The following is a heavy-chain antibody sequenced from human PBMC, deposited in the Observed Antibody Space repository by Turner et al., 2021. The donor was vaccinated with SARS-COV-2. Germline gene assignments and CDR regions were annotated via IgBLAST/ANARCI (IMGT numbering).Heavy chain of an antibody. CDR1: GFTFDDYA. Sequence: EVQLVESGGVLVQPGRSLRLSCAASGFTFDDYAMHWVRQAPGKGLEWVSGISWNSGSMGYADSVKGRFTISRDNDKNSLYLQMNRLRAEDTAFYYCSKDTGNSWGDYFDYWGQGTLVTVSS. V-gene: IGHV3-9*01. CDR3: SKDTGNSWGDYFDY. J-gene: IGHJ4*02. CDR2: ISWNSGSM. D-gene: IGHD1-7*01.